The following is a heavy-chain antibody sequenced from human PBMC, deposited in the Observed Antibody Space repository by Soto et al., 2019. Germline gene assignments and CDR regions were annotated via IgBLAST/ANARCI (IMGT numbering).Heavy chain of an antibody. V-gene: IGHV3-30*18. CDR2: ISYDGSNK. Sequence: GGSLRLSCAASGFTFSSYAMSWVRQAPGKGLEWVAVISYDGSNKYYADSVKGRFTISRDNSKNTLYLQMNSLRAEDTAVYYCAKDPESGSSHFDYWGQGTLVTVSS. CDR3: AKDPESGSSHFDY. D-gene: IGHD1-26*01. J-gene: IGHJ4*02. CDR1: GFTFSSYA.